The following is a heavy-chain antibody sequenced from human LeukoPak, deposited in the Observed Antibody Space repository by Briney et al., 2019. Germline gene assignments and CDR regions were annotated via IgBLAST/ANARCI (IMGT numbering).Heavy chain of an antibody. CDR2: ISYSGSI. CDR1: GGSLSNYY. D-gene: IGHD4-17*01. CDR3: ARQSRDGDYIAKLFDY. V-gene: IGHV4-59*08. Sequence: PSQTLSLTCTVSGGSLSNYYWSWIRQPPGKGLEWIGYISYSGSINYNPSLKNRVTISVDMSKNQFSLQLSSVTAADAAVYYCARQSRDGDYIAKLFDYWGQGTLVTVSS. J-gene: IGHJ4*02.